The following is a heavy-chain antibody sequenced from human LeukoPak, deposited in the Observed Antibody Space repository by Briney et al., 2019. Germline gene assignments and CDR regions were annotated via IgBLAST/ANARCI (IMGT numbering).Heavy chain of an antibody. J-gene: IGHJ4*02. CDR3: AKGGEEGATRRYFDY. D-gene: IGHD1-26*01. CDR1: GFTFSSYA. CDR2: ISGSGGST. V-gene: IGHV3-23*01. Sequence: GGSLRLSCAASGFTFSSYAMSWVRQAPGKGLEWVSTISGSGGSTYQADSVKGQFTISRDNSKNTLYLQMNSLRAEDTAVYYCAKGGEEGATRRYFDYWGQGTLVTVSS.